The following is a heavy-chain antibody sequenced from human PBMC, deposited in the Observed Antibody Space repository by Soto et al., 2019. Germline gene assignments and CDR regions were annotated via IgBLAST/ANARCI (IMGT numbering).Heavy chain of an antibody. D-gene: IGHD3-22*01. J-gene: IGHJ3*02. CDR3: AREKDYYDSSGYFGAFDI. Sequence: SETLSLTCAVSGGSISSGGYSWSWIRQPPGKCLEWIGYIYHSGSTYYNPSLKSRVTISVDRSKNQFSLKLSSVTAADTAVYYCAREKDYYDSSGYFGAFDIWGQGTMVTV. V-gene: IGHV4-30-2*01. CDR2: IYHSGST. CDR1: GGSISSGGYS.